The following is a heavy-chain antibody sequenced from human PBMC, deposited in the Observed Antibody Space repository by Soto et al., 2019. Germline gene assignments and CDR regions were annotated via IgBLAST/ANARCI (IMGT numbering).Heavy chain of an antibody. J-gene: IGHJ5*02. CDR3: ASTGFPHYEPRIFDP. CDR1: GGSISSGGYY. D-gene: IGHD3-9*01. V-gene: IGHV4-31*03. CDR2: IYYSGST. Sequence: SETLSLTCTVSGGSISSGGYYWSWIRQHPGKGLEWIGYIYYSGSTYYNPSLKSRVTISVDTSKNQFSLKLSSVTAADTAVYYCASTGFPHYEPRIFDPWGQGTLVTVSS.